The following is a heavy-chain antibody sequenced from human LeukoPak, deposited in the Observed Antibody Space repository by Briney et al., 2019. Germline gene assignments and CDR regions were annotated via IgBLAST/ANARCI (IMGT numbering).Heavy chain of an antibody. Sequence: QAGGSLRLSCAASGFTFSSYWMNWARQAPGTGLEWVSVIYSGGSTYYADSVKGRFTISRDNSKNTLYLQMNSLRAEDTAVYYCARRLGNDFDYWGQGTLVIVSS. CDR2: IYSGGST. V-gene: IGHV3-53*01. CDR1: GFTFSSYW. D-gene: IGHD7-27*01. J-gene: IGHJ4*02. CDR3: ARRLGNDFDY.